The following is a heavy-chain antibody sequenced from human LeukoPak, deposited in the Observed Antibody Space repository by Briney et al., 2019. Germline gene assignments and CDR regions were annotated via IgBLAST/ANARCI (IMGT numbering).Heavy chain of an antibody. CDR1: GGXISSNY. V-gene: IGHV4-59*01. CDR3: ARRAYSSGYYYFDY. CDR2: IYYSGST. J-gene: IGHJ4*02. Sequence: SETLSLTCTVSGGXISSNYCSWIRQPPGEGLEWIGYIYYSGSTIYNPSLKSRVTISVDTSKNQFSLKLSSVTAADTAVYYCARRAYSSGYYYFDYWGQGTLVTVSS. D-gene: IGHD3-22*01.